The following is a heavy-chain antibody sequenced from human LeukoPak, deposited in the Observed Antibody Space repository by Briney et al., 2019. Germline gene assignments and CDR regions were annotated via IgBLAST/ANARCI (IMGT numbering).Heavy chain of an antibody. J-gene: IGHJ5*02. CDR2: IWYDGSNK. CDR1: GFTFSSYG. CDR3: ARGYLTANWFDP. D-gene: IGHD2-15*01. Sequence: GGSLRLSCAASGFTFSSYGMHWVRQAPGKGLEWVAVIWYDGSNKYYADSVKGRFTISRDNSKNTLYLQMNSLRAEDTAVYYCARGYLTANWFDPWGQGTLVTVSS. V-gene: IGHV3-33*01.